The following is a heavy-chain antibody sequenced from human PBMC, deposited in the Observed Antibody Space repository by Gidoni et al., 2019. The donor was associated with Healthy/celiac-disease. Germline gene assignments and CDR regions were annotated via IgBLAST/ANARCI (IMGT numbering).Heavy chain of an antibody. CDR1: DCSIGSYY. D-gene: IGHD7-27*01. CDR2: LYYSGST. Sequence: QVQLQESGPGLVKPSATLSITCTVSDCSIGSYYWSWIRQPPGKGLEWIGDLYYSGSTNYNPSLKSRVTISVDTSKNQFSRKLSSVTEADTAVYYCARLNGDGDYFDYWGQGTLVTVSS. V-gene: IGHV4-59*13. J-gene: IGHJ4*02. CDR3: ARLNGDGDYFDY.